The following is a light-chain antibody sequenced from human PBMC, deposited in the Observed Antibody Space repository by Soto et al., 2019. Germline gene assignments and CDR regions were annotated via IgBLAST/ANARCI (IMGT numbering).Light chain of an antibody. J-gene: IGKJ5*01. CDR1: QSVGKY. Sequence: EIVMTQSPATLSLSPGERATLSCRASQSVGKYLVWYQQKPGQAPRLLIFDASNRPTGIAARFSGSGSGTDFTLTISSLEPEDFAVYYCQQRSNWPITFGQGTRLEIK. V-gene: IGKV3-11*01. CDR3: QQRSNWPIT. CDR2: DAS.